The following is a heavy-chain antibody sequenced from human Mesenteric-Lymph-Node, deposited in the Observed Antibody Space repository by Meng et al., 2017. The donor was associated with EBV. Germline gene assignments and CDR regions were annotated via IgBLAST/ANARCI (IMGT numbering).Heavy chain of an antibody. J-gene: IGHJ4*02. D-gene: IGHD1-1*01. CDR2: IHYSGST. V-gene: IGHV4-61*01. Sequence: QLQESGPGLVKPSETLSPPCTVSGGSVTSGSYYWNWIRQPPGKRLEWIGYIHYSGSTNYNPSLKSQITISVDTSKNQLSLRVSHVTAADTAVYYCARGRRGVQYFDFWGQGALVTVSS. CDR1: GGSVTSGSYY. CDR3: ARGRRGVQYFDF.